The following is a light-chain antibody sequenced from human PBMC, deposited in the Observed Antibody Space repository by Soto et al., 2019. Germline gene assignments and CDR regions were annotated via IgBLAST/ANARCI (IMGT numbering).Light chain of an antibody. CDR1: QSVSSSY. J-gene: IGKJ1*01. CDR3: QQYGSSPWT. CDR2: GAS. Sequence: EIVLTQSPGTLSLSPGERATLSCRASQSVSSSYLAWYQQKPGQAPRLLIYGASSRATGIPDRFSGSGSGTDFTLTSSRLEPEDFAVYYFQQYGSSPWTFGQGTKVEIK. V-gene: IGKV3-20*01.